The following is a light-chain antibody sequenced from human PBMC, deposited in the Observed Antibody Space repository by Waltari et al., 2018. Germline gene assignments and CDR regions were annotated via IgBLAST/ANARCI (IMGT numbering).Light chain of an antibody. CDR3: SSYTSSSTRV. CDR1: SSAVGGYNY. CDR2: DVS. V-gene: IGLV2-14*03. Sequence: QSALTQPAYVSGSPGQSIPISCTGTSSAVGGYNYVSWYQQHPGKAPKLMIYDVSKRPSGVSNLFSGSKSGNTASLTISGLQAEDEADYYCSSYTSSSTRVFGGGTKLTVL. J-gene: IGLJ2*01.